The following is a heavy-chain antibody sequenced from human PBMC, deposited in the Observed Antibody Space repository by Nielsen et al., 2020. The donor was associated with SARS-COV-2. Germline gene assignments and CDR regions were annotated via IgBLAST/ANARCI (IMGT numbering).Heavy chain of an antibody. CDR2: IDWDDNK. V-gene: IGHV2-70*01. CDR1: GGSVSRGSHY. CDR3: ARTAANTYGSYYFDY. D-gene: IGHD5-18*01. Sequence: TLSLTCIVSGGSVSRGSHYWSWIRQPPGKALEWLALIDWDDNKYYSTSLKTRLTISKDTSKNQVVLTMANMDPVDTATYYCARTAANTYGSYYFDYWGQGTLVTVSS. J-gene: IGHJ4*02.